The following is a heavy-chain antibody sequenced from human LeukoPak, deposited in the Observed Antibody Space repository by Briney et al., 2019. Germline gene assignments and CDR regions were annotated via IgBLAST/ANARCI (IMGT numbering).Heavy chain of an antibody. J-gene: IGHJ4*02. CDR3: ARDSGIAGYYFDY. D-gene: IGHD6-13*01. Sequence: GGSLRLSCAASGFTFSSFWMSWVRQSPGQGLEWVANIQQDGSERYYVDSVKGRFTNSRDNAKNSLYLQMNSLTAEDTAVYYCARDSGIAGYYFDYWGQGSLVTVSS. CDR2: IQQDGSER. V-gene: IGHV3-7*01. CDR1: GFTFSSFW.